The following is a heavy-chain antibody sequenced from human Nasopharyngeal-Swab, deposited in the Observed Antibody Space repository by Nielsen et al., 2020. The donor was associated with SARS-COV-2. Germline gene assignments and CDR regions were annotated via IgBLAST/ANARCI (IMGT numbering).Heavy chain of an antibody. J-gene: IGHJ2*01. CDR1: GFTFSSYG. V-gene: IGHV3-30*03. CDR3: ARQTGYGDYDWYFDL. CDR2: ISYDGSNK. Sequence: LSLTCAASGFTFSSYGMHWVRQAPGKGLEWVAVISYDGSNKYYADSVKGRFTISRDNSKNTLYLQMNSLRAEDTAVYYCARQTGYGDYDWYFDLWGRGTLVTVSS. D-gene: IGHD4-17*01.